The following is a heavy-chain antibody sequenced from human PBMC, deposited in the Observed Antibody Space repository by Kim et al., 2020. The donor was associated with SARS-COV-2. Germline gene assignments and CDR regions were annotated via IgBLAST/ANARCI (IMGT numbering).Heavy chain of an antibody. CDR3: ARLSIAAAGT. D-gene: IGHD6-13*01. CDR1: GGSISSSSYY. V-gene: IGHV4-39*01. Sequence: SETLSLTCTVSGGSISSSSYYWGWIRQPPGKGLEWIGSIYYSGSTYYNPSLKSRVTISVDTSKNQFSLKLSSVTAADTAVYYCARLSIAAAGTWGQGTL. J-gene: IGHJ5*02. CDR2: IYYSGST.